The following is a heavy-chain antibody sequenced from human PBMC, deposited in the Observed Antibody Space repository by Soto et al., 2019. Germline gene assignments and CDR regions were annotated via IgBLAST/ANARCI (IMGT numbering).Heavy chain of an antibody. Sequence: SETLSLTCSVSGDSISNLDYFWAWIRQPPGQALEYIGYIYKSATTYYNPSFGSRVAISVDTSKSQFSLNVTSVTAADTAVYFCARGRYCLTGRCFPNWFDSWGQGALVTVSS. CDR2: IYKSATT. D-gene: IGHD7-27*01. CDR3: ARGRYCLTGRCFPNWFDS. V-gene: IGHV4-30-4*01. CDR1: GDSISNLDYF. J-gene: IGHJ5*01.